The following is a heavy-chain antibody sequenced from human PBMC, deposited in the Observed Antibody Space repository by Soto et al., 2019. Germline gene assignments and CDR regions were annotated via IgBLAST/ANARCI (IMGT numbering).Heavy chain of an antibody. Sequence: QVQLLESGGGVVQPGRSLRLSCAASGFTFSYFGVHWVRQAPGKGLEWVASIWYDGTNKFYADSVKGRFTISRDNSENTLYLQMNSRRAEDTAVYYCARDCRRYSNSPQDGFYIWGQGTMGTVSS. CDR3: ARDCRRYSNSPQDGFYI. CDR2: IWYDGTNK. J-gene: IGHJ3*02. CDR1: GFTFSYFG. D-gene: IGHD6-6*01. V-gene: IGHV3-33*01.